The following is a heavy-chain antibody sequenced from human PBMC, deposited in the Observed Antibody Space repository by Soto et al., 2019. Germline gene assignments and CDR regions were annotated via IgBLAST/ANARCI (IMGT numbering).Heavy chain of an antibody. CDR1: GFTFRSYG. Sequence: QVQLVESGGGVVQPGRSLRLSCAASGFTFRSYGMHWVRQAPGKGLEWVAVIWYDGSNEYYADSVKGRFTISRDNSKNTLYLQMNSLRAEDTAVYYCARDLPPYCGGDCDFDSWGQGTLVTVSS. D-gene: IGHD2-21*02. V-gene: IGHV3-33*01. CDR3: ARDLPPYCGGDCDFDS. J-gene: IGHJ4*02. CDR2: IWYDGSNE.